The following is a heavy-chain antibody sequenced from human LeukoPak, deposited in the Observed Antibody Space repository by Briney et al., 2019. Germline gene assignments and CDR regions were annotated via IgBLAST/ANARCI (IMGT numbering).Heavy chain of an antibody. CDR3: AIMTFPLED. V-gene: IGHV3-48*03. J-gene: IGHJ4*02. D-gene: IGHD2-8*01. CDR1: GFTFDDYG. Sequence: SGGSLRLSCAASGFTFDDYGMNWVRQAPGKGLEWISYISSNGRTTYYADSVRGRFTISRDNTKESVYLQMNSLGVEDTAVYYCAIMTFPLEDWGQGTLVTVSS. CDR2: ISSNGRTT.